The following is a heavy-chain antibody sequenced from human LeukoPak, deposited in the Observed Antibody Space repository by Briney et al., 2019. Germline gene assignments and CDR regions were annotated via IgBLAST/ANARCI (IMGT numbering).Heavy chain of an antibody. Sequence: SVKVSCKASGGTFSSYAISWVRQAPGQGLEWMGGIIPIFGTANYAQKFQGRVTITADESTSTAYMELSSLRSEDTAVYYCARDLVGANAFDIWGQGTMVTVSS. CDR2: IIPIFGTA. CDR3: ARDLVGANAFDI. CDR1: GGTFSSYA. D-gene: IGHD1-26*01. J-gene: IGHJ3*02. V-gene: IGHV1-69*13.